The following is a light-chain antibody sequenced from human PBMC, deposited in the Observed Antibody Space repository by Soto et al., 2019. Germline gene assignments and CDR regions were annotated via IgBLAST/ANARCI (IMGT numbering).Light chain of an antibody. CDR2: GAS. J-gene: IGKJ1*01. Sequence: PGERVTLSCRAIQSVSSSYLTWYQQKPGQAPTLLIYGASTRATGIPARFSGSGSGTEFTLTISSLQSEDFAVYYCQQYNNWSRTFGQGTKV. V-gene: IGKV3-15*01. CDR1: QSVSSSY. CDR3: QQYNNWSRT.